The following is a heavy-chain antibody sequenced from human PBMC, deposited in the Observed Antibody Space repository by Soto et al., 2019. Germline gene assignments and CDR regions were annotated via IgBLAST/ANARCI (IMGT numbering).Heavy chain of an antibody. J-gene: IGHJ6*02. V-gene: IGHV1-18*04. CDR3: ARAGAAPYYDYGMDV. D-gene: IGHD2-15*01. CDR1: GYTITGYY. Sequence: ASVKLSCKGSGYTITGYYMRWVRQDTGQGLEWMGWISTYHGVTNDAPKFQDRVTMTVDKSTSTAYMELRSLRSDDAAVYYCARAGAAPYYDYGMDVWGQGTRVTVSS. CDR2: ISTYHGVT.